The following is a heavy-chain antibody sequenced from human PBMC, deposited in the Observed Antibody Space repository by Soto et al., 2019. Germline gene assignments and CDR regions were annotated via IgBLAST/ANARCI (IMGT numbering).Heavy chain of an antibody. Sequence: SVKVSCKASGYTFTSYYMHWVRQAPGQGLEWMGIINPSGGSTSYAQKFQGRVTMTRDTSTSTVYMELSSLRSEDTAVYYCARDINYYDSSGYYYPFDYWGQGTMVTVSS. D-gene: IGHD3-22*01. CDR2: INPSGGST. CDR3: ARDINYYDSSGYYYPFDY. V-gene: IGHV1-46*01. CDR1: GYTFTSYY. J-gene: IGHJ4*02.